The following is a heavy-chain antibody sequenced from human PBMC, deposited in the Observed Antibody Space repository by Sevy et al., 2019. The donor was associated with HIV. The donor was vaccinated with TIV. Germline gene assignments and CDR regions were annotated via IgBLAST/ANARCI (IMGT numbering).Heavy chain of an antibody. CDR2: IWYDGSNK. CDR1: GFTFSKYG. D-gene: IGHD3-22*01. Sequence: GGSLRLSCAASGFTFSKYGMHWVRQAPGKGLEWVARIWYDGSNKYYADSVKGRFTISRDNSKNTLYLQMNSLRDEDTVEYYCVRGADYYDSSGANRDYWGQGTLVTVSS. CDR3: VRGADYYDSSGANRDY. V-gene: IGHV3-33*01. J-gene: IGHJ4*02.